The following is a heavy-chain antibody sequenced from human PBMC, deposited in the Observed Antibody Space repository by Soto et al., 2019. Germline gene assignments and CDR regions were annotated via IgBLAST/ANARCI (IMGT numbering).Heavy chain of an antibody. CDR2: INHSGST. D-gene: IGHD1-7*01. Sequence: SETLSLTCAVYGGSFSGYYLSWIRQPPGKGLEWIGEINHSGSTNYNPSLKSRVTISVDTSKNQFSLKLSSVTAADTAVYYCARGRGITGTTWFDPWGQGTMVTV. CDR1: GGSFSGYY. CDR3: ARGRGITGTTWFDP. J-gene: IGHJ5*02. V-gene: IGHV4-34*01.